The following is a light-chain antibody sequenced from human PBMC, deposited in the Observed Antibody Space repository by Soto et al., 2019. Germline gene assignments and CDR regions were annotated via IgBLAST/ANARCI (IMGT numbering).Light chain of an antibody. CDR1: QSISSN. CDR2: GAF. CDR3: QQYNSWPPGLFT. Sequence: DMAMTQSPATLSVSPGERATLSCRASQSISSNLAWYQQKPGQSPRLLIYGAFTRATGVPARFSGSGSGTEFTLTISSLQSEDFAVYYCQQYNSWPPGLFTFGPGTKVDIK. V-gene: IGKV3-15*01. J-gene: IGKJ3*01.